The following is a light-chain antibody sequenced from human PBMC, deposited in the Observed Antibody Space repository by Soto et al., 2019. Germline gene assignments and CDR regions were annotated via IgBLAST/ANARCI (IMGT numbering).Light chain of an antibody. J-gene: IGKJ1*01. CDR1: QSVYYNSNNRNF. Sequence: DIVMTQSPDSLAVSLGERATINCKSSQSVYYNSNNRNFLAWYQQKPGQSPKLLVYWASTRESGVPDRFSGSGPGTDFTLTITSLQAEDVAVYYCHQYYGAPLTFGQGTKVDIK. CDR2: WAS. CDR3: HQYYGAPLT. V-gene: IGKV4-1*01.